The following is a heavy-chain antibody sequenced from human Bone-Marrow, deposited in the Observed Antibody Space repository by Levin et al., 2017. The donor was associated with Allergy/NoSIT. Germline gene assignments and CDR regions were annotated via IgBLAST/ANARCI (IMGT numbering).Heavy chain of an antibody. D-gene: IGHD2-15*01. CDR2: IYASGEST. CDR1: GFTFSSYA. V-gene: IGHV3-23*01. Sequence: PGGSLRLSCAASGFTFSSYAMAWVRQAPGKGLEWISGIYASGESTDYADSVKGRFTISRDNSESTLYLQMNSLRAADTAVYYCARPPQGCDGFNCYSFYYYYMDVWGKGTTVTVSS. CDR3: ARPPQGCDGFNCYSFYYYYMDV. J-gene: IGHJ6*03.